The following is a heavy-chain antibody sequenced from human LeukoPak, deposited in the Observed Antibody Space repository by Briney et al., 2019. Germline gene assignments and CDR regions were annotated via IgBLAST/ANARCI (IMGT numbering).Heavy chain of an antibody. CDR3: AKVRPNYYDSSGFLDY. V-gene: IGHV3-21*01. J-gene: IGHJ4*02. D-gene: IGHD3-22*01. CDR2: ISSSGSYI. CDR1: GFTFSSYH. Sequence: GGSLRLSCEVSGFTFSSYHMNWVRQAPGKGLEWVASISSSGSYIYYADSMTGRCTISRDSAKNSLYLQMNSLRAEDTAVYYCAKVRPNYYDSSGFLDYWGQGTLVTVSS.